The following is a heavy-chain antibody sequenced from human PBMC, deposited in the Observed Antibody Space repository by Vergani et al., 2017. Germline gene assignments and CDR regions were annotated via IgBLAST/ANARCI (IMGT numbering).Heavy chain of an antibody. CDR2: IYSNGTT. Sequence: QVQLQEAGPGLVTPSETLSLTCSVSGESMNNYFWTWIRQPAGKGLEWVGRIYSNGTTNYSPSLKRRVAMSIDTSKNQFSLKLQSVTAADTAVYYCARDGGEYDKDALDVWGQGTKVTVTS. V-gene: IGHV4-4*07. D-gene: IGHD2-21*01. CDR3: ARDGGEYDKDALDV. CDR1: GESMNNYF. J-gene: IGHJ3*01.